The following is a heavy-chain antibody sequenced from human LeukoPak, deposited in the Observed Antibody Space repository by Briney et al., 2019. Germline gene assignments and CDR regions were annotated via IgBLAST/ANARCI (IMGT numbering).Heavy chain of an antibody. J-gene: IGHJ4*02. CDR3: ARDGLVWFGELYYFDY. Sequence: GGSLRLSCAASGFTFSSYSMNWVRQAPGKGLEWVSSISSSSSYIYYVDSVKGRFTISRDNAKNSLYLQMNSLRAEDTAVYYCARDGLVWFGELYYFDYWGQGTLVTVSS. V-gene: IGHV3-21*01. D-gene: IGHD3-10*01. CDR2: ISSSSSYI. CDR1: GFTFSSYS.